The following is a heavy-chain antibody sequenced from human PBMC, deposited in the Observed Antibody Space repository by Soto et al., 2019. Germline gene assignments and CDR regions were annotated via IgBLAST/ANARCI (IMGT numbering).Heavy chain of an antibody. Sequence: QVQLQESGPGLVTPSQPLSLTGAISGGSISRGAYYWSWIRPHPANCLGWIGYRYYSGSTSYNPSIESRVTIAVDTSKNQLSMQRSAVTAADKAVYYGAREGKNVPGRDGYKVGRFDPWGQGTLVTVSS. D-gene: IGHD6-25*01. V-gene: IGHV4-31*11. CDR2: RYYSGST. CDR3: AREGKNVPGRDGYKVGRFDP. J-gene: IGHJ5*02. CDR1: GGSISRGAYY.